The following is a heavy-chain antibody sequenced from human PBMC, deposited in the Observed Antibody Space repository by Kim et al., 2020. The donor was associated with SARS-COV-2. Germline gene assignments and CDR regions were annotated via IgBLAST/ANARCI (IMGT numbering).Heavy chain of an antibody. V-gene: IGHV1-3*01. J-gene: IGHJ5*02. CDR2: INAGTGNT. Sequence: ASVKVSCKTSGYSFTAYAIHWVRRAPGQRLEWMGWINAGTGNTKYSQKLQGRVTITRDTSASTAYMELSSLRSEDTAVYYCARGGGPLKFLEWLLGYFDLWGPGTLVTVSS. CDR3: ARGGGPLKFLEWLLGYFDL. D-gene: IGHD3-3*01. CDR1: GYSFTAYA.